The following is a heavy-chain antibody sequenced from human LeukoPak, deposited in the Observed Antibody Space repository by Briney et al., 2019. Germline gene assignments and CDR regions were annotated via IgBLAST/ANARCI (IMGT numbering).Heavy chain of an antibody. V-gene: IGHV3-53*01. J-gene: IGHJ5*02. CDR1: GSTFSTNH. CDR3: VRDLT. Sequence: GGSLRLSCAASGSTFSTNHMTWVRQAPGKGLEWVSVVYSSGSTYYADSVKGRFIISRDNSKNTLSLQMNSLRAEDTAVYYCVRDLTWGQGTLVTVSS. CDR2: VYSSGST.